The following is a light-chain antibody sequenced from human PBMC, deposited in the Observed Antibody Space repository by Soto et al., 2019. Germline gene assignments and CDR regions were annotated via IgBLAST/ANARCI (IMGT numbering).Light chain of an antibody. J-gene: IGKJ2*01. V-gene: IGKV1-13*02. CDR2: DAS. Sequence: AIQLTQSPSSLSASVGDRDTITCRASQGISSALAWYQQKPGKAPKVLIYDASSLESGVPSRFSGSGSGTDFTLTISSLQPEDFATYYCQRFNSYPYTFGQGTKLEIK. CDR1: QGISSA. CDR3: QRFNSYPYT.